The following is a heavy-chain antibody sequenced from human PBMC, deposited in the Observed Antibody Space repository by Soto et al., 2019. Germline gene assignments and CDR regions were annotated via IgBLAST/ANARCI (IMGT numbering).Heavy chain of an antibody. V-gene: IGHV1-69*01. CDR2: IIPIFGTA. D-gene: IGHD3-10*01. Sequence: QVQLVQSGAEVKKPGSSVKVSCKASGGTFSSYAISWVRQAPGQGLEWMGGIIPIFGTANYAQKFQGRVTTTADESTSTAYMELSSLRSEDTAVYYCAREGSRYYYGSGSYPYFDYWGQGTLVTVSS. J-gene: IGHJ4*02. CDR3: AREGSRYYYGSGSYPYFDY. CDR1: GGTFSSYA.